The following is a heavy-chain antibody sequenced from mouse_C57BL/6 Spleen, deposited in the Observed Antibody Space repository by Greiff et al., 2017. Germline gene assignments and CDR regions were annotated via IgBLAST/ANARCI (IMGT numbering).Heavy chain of an antibody. CDR3: TGDTTVVVFDY. CDR1: GFTFSNYW. D-gene: IGHD1-1*01. V-gene: IGHV6-3*01. CDR2: IRLKSDNYAT. J-gene: IGHJ2*01. Sequence: LQQSGGGLVQPGGSMKLSCVASGFTFSNYWMNWVRQSPEKGLEWVAQIRLKSDNYATHYAESVKGRFTISRDDSKSSIYLQMDDLRAEDTGIYYCTGDTTVVVFDYWGQGTTLTVSS.